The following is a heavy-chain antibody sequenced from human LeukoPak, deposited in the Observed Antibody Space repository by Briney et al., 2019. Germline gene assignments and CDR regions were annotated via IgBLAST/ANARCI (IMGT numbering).Heavy chain of an antibody. D-gene: IGHD3-10*02. CDR2: IWHDGSHK. J-gene: IGHJ4*02. CDR3: AREIFCSGSYPDF. CDR1: GFAFNTYA. V-gene: IGHV3-33*01. Sequence: PGRSLRLYCAASGFAFNTYAMHRVRQAPGQGLEWVALIWHDGSHKFYSNSVRGQFTISRDNSKNTVSLQMNNLRPEDTAVYYCAREIFCSGSYPDFWGQGTLVTVSS.